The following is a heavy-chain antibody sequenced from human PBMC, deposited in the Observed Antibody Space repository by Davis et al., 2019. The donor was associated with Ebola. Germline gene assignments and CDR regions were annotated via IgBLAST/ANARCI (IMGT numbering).Heavy chain of an antibody. D-gene: IGHD3-10*01. CDR2: IDPSDSST. CDR1: GYTFTRYW. J-gene: IGHJ4*02. CDR3: ATTYGGGSIDY. V-gene: IGHV5-10-1*01. Sequence: GESLKISCKASGYTFTRYWINWVRQMPGEGLEWLGRIDPSDSSTKYKPSFEGHVAISADTSTGTAYLQWSSLQASDPAMYFCATTYGGGSIDYWGQGTRVIVSS.